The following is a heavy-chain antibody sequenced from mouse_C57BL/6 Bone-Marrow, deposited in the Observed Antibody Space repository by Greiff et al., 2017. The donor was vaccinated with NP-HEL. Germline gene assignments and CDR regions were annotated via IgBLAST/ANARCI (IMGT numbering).Heavy chain of an antibody. CDR3: ARHRSNYDY. V-gene: IGHV5-6*01. Sequence: EVQGVESGGDLVKPGGSLKLSCAASGFTFSSYGMSWVRQTPDKRLEWVATISSGGSYTYYPDSVKGRFTISRDNAKNTLYLQMSSLKSEDTAIYYCARHRSNYDYWGQGTTLTVSS. D-gene: IGHD5-1*01. J-gene: IGHJ2*01. CDR2: ISSGGSYT. CDR1: GFTFSSYG.